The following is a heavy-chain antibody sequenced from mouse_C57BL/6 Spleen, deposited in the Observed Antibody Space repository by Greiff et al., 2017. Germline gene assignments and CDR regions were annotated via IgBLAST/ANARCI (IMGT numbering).Heavy chain of an antibody. Sequence: VQLQQSGPELVKPGASVKISCKASGYAFSSSWMNWVKQRPGKGLEWIGRIYPGDGDTNYNGKFKGKATLTADKSSSTAYMQLSSLTSEDSAVYFCALLPSRYFDVWGTGTTVTVSS. D-gene: IGHD2-10*01. V-gene: IGHV1-82*01. J-gene: IGHJ1*03. CDR2: IYPGDGDT. CDR1: GYAFSSSW. CDR3: ALLPSRYFDV.